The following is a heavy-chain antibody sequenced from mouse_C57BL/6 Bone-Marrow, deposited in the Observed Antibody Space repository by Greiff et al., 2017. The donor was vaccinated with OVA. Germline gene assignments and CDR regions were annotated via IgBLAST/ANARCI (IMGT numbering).Heavy chain of an antibody. CDR3: ATYDYIYAMDY. V-gene: IGHV1-7*01. Sequence: VQLQQSGAELAQPGASVQLSCKASGYTFTSYWMHWVKPRPGQVLEWIGYINPSRGYTKYNQKFKDKATLTADKSSSTAYMQLSSLTYEDSAVYYCATYDYIYAMDYWGQGTSVTVSS. J-gene: IGHJ4*01. CDR2: INPSRGYT. CDR1: GYTFTSYW. D-gene: IGHD2-4*01.